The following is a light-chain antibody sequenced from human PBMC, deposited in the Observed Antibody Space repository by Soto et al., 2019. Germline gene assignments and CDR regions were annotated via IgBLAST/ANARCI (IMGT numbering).Light chain of an antibody. J-gene: IGKJ1*01. CDR1: QSISSW. CDR3: QQYNSYPWT. Sequence: DIQMTQSPSTLSASVGDRVTITCRASQSISSWLAWYQQKPGKAPKLLIYDASRLESGVPSRFSGSGSGTEFNLTISSLQPDDFATYYCQQYNSYPWTFGQGTKVEIK. V-gene: IGKV1-5*01. CDR2: DAS.